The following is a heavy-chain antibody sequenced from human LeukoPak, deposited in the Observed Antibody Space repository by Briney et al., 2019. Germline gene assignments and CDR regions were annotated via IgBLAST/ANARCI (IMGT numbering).Heavy chain of an antibody. V-gene: IGHV4-59*08. J-gene: IGHJ4*02. CDR2: IYYSGST. D-gene: IGHD5-18*01. Sequence: SETLSLTCGVSVASPSIYYWSWLRHPPRKGLEWVGYIYYSGSTNFNPSLKSRVTISVDTSKNQFSLKLSSVTAADTAVYYCARLRVDTAMVWYFDSWGQGALVSVSS. CDR3: ARLRVDTAMVWYFDS. CDR1: VASPSIYY.